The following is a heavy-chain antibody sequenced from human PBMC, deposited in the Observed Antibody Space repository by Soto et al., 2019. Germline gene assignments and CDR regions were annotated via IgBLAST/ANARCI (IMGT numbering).Heavy chain of an antibody. D-gene: IGHD1-20*01. Sequence: QVQLVESGGGVVQPGRSLRLSCAASGFTFSSYAMHWVRQAPGKGLEWVAVISYDGSNKYYADSVKGRFTISRDNSTTTLYLQMNSLRAEDTAVYYCAISITGTPSYYYYGMDVW. V-gene: IGHV3-30-3*01. CDR3: AISITGTPSYYYYGMDV. CDR2: ISYDGSNK. J-gene: IGHJ6*01. CDR1: GFTFSSYA.